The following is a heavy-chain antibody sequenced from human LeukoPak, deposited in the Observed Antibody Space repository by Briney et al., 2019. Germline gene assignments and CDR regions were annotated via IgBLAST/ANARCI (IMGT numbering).Heavy chain of an antibody. Sequence: SEALSLTCTVSGYSSSSGYYWGWSRQPPGMGLEWMGSMYYTGTTYYNPSLKTRVTMSFDTSKNQFSLNLSSVTAADTAVYYCARDWGTPMAHTDHWGQGTLVTVSS. CDR1: GYSSSSGYY. D-gene: IGHD5-18*01. CDR2: MYYTGTT. J-gene: IGHJ5*02. V-gene: IGHV4-38-2*02. CDR3: ARDWGTPMAHTDH.